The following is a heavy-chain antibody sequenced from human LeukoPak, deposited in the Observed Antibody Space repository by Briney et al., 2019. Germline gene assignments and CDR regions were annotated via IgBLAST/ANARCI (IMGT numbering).Heavy chain of an antibody. CDR2: IYYSGST. D-gene: IGHD3-16*01. V-gene: IGHV4-39*07. CDR1: GGSFSSYY. CDR3: ASPQGGDAFDI. Sequence: SETLSLTCAVYGGSFSSYYWGWIRQPPGKGLEWIGSIYYSGSTYYNPSLKSRVTISVDTSKNQFSLKLSSVTAADTAVYYCASPQGGDAFDIWGQGTMVTVSS. J-gene: IGHJ3*02.